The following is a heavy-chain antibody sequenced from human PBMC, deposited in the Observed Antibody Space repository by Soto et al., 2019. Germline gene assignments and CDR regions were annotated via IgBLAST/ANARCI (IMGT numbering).Heavy chain of an antibody. V-gene: IGHV1-69*02. CDR2: IIPILGIA. Sequence: SVTVSCTASGGTFSSYTISWVRQAPGQGLEWMGRIIPILGIANYAQKFQGRVTITADKSTSTAYMELSSLRSEDTAVYYCARAVAGTMASDYWGQGTLVTVSS. CDR3: ARAVAGTMASDY. D-gene: IGHD6-19*01. J-gene: IGHJ4*02. CDR1: GGTFSSYT.